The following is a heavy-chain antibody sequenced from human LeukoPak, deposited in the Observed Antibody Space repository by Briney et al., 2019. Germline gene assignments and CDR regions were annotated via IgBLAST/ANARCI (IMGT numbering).Heavy chain of an antibody. V-gene: IGHV1-69*13. CDR1: GGTFRSYA. CDR3: SRDAGLLSWGYYFDY. CDR2: IIPIFGTA. J-gene: IGHJ4*02. Sequence: SVKVSCKASGGTFRSYAISWVRRAPGQGLEWMGGIIPIFGTAHYAPKMEGRVTITADESTSTVYMELSSLRAEDTAVYYCSRDAGLLSWGYYFDYWGQGTLVTVSS. D-gene: IGHD2-8*02.